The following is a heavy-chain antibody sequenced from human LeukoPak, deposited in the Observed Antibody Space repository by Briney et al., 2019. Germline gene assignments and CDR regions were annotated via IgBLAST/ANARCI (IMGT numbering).Heavy chain of an antibody. Sequence: SQTLSLTCTVSGDSINNGAYYWTWIRQHPGKGLEWIGYIYYSGSTSHNPSLKSRVTISLDTSKTQFSLKLTSVTAADTAVYYCARAPWVAAAEGDYYYMDVWDKGTTVTVSS. J-gene: IGHJ6*03. V-gene: IGHV4-31*03. D-gene: IGHD2-15*01. CDR3: ARAPWVAAAEGDYYYMDV. CDR2: IYYSGST. CDR1: GDSINNGAYY.